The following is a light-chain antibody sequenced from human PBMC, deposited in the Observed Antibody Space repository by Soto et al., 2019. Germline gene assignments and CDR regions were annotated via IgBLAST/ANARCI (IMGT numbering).Light chain of an antibody. CDR1: QSVSSNY. J-gene: IGKJ3*01. CDR2: GAS. CDR3: QQYGNSLFT. V-gene: IGKV3-20*01. Sequence: ETVLTQSPGTLSLSPGERASLSCRASQSVSSNYIAWYQQKPGQAPRLLIYGASSRATGIPDRFSGSGSGTDCTLTISRLEPEDFAVYYCQQYGNSLFTFGPGTKVDIK.